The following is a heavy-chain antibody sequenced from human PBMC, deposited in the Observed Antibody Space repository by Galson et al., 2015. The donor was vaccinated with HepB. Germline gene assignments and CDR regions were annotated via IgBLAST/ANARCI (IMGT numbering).Heavy chain of an antibody. V-gene: IGHV4-59*09. Sequence: GYIYHSGATNYNPSLRSRVTVSVDTAKNQFSLSLTSLTTADTAVYYCARGRTSYSSAWYENAFDIWGQGTMVTVSS. D-gene: IGHD6-13*01. CDR3: ARGRTSYSSAWYENAFDI. J-gene: IGHJ3*02. CDR2: IYHSGAT.